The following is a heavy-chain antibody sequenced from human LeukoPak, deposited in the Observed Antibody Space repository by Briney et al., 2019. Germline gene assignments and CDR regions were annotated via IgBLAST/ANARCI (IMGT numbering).Heavy chain of an antibody. D-gene: IGHD2-15*01. CDR1: GFTFSSYG. CDR2: IWYDGSNK. V-gene: IGHV3-33*01. Sequence: GRSLRLSCAASGFTFSSYGMHWVRQAPGKGLEWVAVIWYDGSNKYFADSVEGRFTISRDNSKNTLYLQMNSLRAEDTAVYYCASMGYCSGGSCYSGRDWYFDLWGRGTLVTVSS. J-gene: IGHJ2*01. CDR3: ASMGYCSGGSCYSGRDWYFDL.